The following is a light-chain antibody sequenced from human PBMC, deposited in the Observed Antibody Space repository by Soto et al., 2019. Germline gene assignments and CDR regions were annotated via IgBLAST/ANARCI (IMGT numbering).Light chain of an antibody. CDR2: AAS. J-gene: IGKJ1*01. CDR1: QSISSY. V-gene: IGKV1-39*01. CDR3: QQYGSSPKT. Sequence: DIQMTQSPSSRSASVGDRVTITCRASQSISSYLNWYQQKPGKAPKLLISAASSLQSGVPSRFSGSGSGTDFTLTISSLQPEDFAVYYCQQYGSSPKTFGQGTKVDIK.